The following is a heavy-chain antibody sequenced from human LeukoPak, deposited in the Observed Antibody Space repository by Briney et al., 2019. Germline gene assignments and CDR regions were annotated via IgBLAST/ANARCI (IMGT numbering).Heavy chain of an antibody. V-gene: IGHV3-23*01. Sequence: GGSLRLSCAASGFTFSSYAMSWVRQAPGKGLEWVSAISGSGGSTYSADSVKGRFTISRDNSKNTLYLQMNSLRAEDTALYYCARQPSIAAAGTKWGQGTLVTVSS. D-gene: IGHD6-13*01. CDR1: GFTFSSYA. J-gene: IGHJ4*02. CDR2: ISGSGGST. CDR3: ARQPSIAAAGTK.